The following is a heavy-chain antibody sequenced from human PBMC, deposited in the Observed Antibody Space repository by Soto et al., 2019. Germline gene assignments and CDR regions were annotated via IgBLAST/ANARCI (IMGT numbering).Heavy chain of an antibody. D-gene: IGHD6-19*01. J-gene: IGHJ4*02. Sequence: EVQLVESGGGLVKPGGSLRLSCAASGFTFSSHSMTWVRQAPGKGLEWVSSITSSSSYINYADSVKGRFTISRDNAKTSLYLQMNSLRAEDTAVYYCAREPGVSSGWYVDYWGQGTLVTVSS. CDR2: ITSSSSYI. V-gene: IGHV3-21*01. CDR3: AREPGVSSGWYVDY. CDR1: GFTFSSHS.